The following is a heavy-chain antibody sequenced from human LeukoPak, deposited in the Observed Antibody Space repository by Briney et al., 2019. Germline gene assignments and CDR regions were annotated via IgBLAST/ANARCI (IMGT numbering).Heavy chain of an antibody. CDR1: GFTFSSYA. CDR3: AEDPNYYDSSGLTYYFDY. CDR2: ISGSGGST. J-gene: IGHJ4*02. V-gene: IGHV3-23*01. Sequence: GGSLRLSCAASGFTFSSYAMSWVRQAPGKGLEWVSAISGSGGSTYYADSVKGRFTISRDNSKNTLYPQMNSLRAEDTAVYYCAEDPNYYDSSGLTYYFDYWGQGTLVTVSS. D-gene: IGHD3-22*01.